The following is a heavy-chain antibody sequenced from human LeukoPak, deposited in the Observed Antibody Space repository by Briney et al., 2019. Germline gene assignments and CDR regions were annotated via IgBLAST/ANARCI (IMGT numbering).Heavy chain of an antibody. J-gene: IGHJ6*02. Sequence: SETLSLTCAVYGGSFRGYYWSWIRHPPGKGLNWIGEINKIGSTNYNPSLKSRVTISVDTSKNQFSLKLSSVTAADTAVYYCARIGMVRGVIPYYYYGMDVWGQGTTVTVSS. CDR2: INKIGST. CDR1: GGSFRGYY. CDR3: ARIGMVRGVIPYYYYGMDV. V-gene: IGHV4-34*01. D-gene: IGHD3-10*01.